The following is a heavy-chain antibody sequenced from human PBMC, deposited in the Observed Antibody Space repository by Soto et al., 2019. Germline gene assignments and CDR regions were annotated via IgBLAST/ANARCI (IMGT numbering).Heavy chain of an antibody. CDR3: ARALPGIQLWSNWFDP. J-gene: IGHJ5*02. D-gene: IGHD5-18*01. CDR2: INHSGST. Sequence: SETLSLPCAVYGGPFSGYYWSWIRQPPGKGLEWIGEINHSGSTNYNPSLKRRVTISVDTSKNQFSLKLSSVTAADTAVYYCARALPGIQLWSNWFDPWGQGTLVTVSS. CDR1: GGPFSGYY. V-gene: IGHV4-34*01.